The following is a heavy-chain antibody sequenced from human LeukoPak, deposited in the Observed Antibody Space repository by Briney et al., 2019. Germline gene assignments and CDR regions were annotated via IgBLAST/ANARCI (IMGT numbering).Heavy chain of an antibody. CDR2: ISASGAYT. CDR1: PFTFSSYE. V-gene: IGHV3-23*01. J-gene: IGHJ4*02. D-gene: IGHD6-19*01. CDR3: ARDNPRGSGNYGPSVYDY. Sequence: GGSLRLSCAASPFTFSSYEMNWVRQAPGKGLEWVSGISASGAYTWYAVSVRGRFTISRDNSKNTVYLEVNSLTADDTAVYYCARDNPRGSGNYGPSVYDYWGQGTLAAVSS.